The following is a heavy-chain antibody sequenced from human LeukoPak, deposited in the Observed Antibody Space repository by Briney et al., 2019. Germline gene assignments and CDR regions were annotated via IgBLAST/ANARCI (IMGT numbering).Heavy chain of an antibody. Sequence: SVNLSCKASGYTFSTNGFSWVPQAPGQGLEWMGWISAYNGNTNYAQKFQGRITMTTDTSTSTGYMELRSLRCDDTAVYYCARDPGYSGPGAFDIWGQGTGVSVPS. V-gene: IGHV1-18*04. CDR2: ISAYNGNT. CDR3: ARDPGYSGPGAFDI. CDR1: GYTFSTNG. J-gene: IGHJ3*02. D-gene: IGHD5-12*01.